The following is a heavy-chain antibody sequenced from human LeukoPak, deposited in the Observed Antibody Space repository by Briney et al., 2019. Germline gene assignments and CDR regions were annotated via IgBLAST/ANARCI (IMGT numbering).Heavy chain of an antibody. V-gene: IGHV3-74*01. CDR2: INSDGSST. Sequence: PGGSLRQTCAASGFTFSSYLLHWVRQAPGKGLVWVSRINSDGSSTIYAGSVKGRVTISRDNAKNTLYLQMNSLRAEDSAVYYCARTYDDYAAFDYWPGDPWSPSPQ. CDR3: ARTYDDYAAFDY. J-gene: IGHJ4*02. D-gene: IGHD4-17*01. CDR1: GFTFSSYL.